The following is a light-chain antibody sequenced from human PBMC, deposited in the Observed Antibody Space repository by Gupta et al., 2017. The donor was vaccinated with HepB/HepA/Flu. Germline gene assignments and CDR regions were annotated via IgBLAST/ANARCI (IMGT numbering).Light chain of an antibody. CDR1: NIGSKS. Sequence: SYVLTQPPPVSVAPGKTARSTCGGNNIGSKSVYWHQQKPGQAPVLVMYDDSDRPSGIPERFSGSNSGNTATLTISRVEAGDEADYYCQVWDSSSDHVVFGGGTKLTVL. CDR2: DDS. J-gene: IGLJ2*01. V-gene: IGLV3-21*03. CDR3: QVWDSSSDHVV.